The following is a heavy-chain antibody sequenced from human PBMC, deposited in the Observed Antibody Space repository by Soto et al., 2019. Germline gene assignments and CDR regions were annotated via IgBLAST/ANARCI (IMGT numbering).Heavy chain of an antibody. D-gene: IGHD3-10*02. Sequence: VQLVESGGGVVQPGRSLRLSCAASGFTFSSYGMHWVRQAPGKGLEWVAVISYDGSNKYYADSVKGRFTIARDNSNNTQYMLMNSLGAEDTAVYYCAKMYDLFGIIDAFDIWGEGTMVTVSS. J-gene: IGHJ3*02. V-gene: IGHV3-30*18. CDR2: ISYDGSNK. CDR3: AKMYDLFGIIDAFDI. CDR1: GFTFSSYG.